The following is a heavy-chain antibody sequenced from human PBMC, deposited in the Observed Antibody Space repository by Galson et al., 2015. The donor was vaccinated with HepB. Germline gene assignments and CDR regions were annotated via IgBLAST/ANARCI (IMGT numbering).Heavy chain of an antibody. Sequence: SLRLSCAASGCTFSSYSMNWVRQAPGKGLEWVSSISSSSSYIYYADSVKGRFTISRDNAKNSLYLQMNSLRAEDTAVYYCARVFWGADIVATFGHYGMDVWGQGTTVTVSS. CDR1: GCTFSSYS. CDR2: ISSSSSYI. J-gene: IGHJ6*02. V-gene: IGHV3-21*01. D-gene: IGHD5-12*01. CDR3: ARVFWGADIVATFGHYGMDV.